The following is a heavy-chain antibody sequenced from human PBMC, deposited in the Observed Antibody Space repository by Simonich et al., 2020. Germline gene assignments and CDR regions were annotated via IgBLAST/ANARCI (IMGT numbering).Heavy chain of an antibody. CDR3: ARHVRKTGDHFDY. V-gene: IGHV4-59*08. CDR2: IYYSGST. CDR1: GGSISSYY. J-gene: IGHJ4*02. D-gene: IGHD7-27*01. Sequence: QVQLQESGPGLVKPSETLSLTCTVLGGSISSYYWSWIRQPPGKGLEWIGYIYYSGSTNYNPSLQSRVTISVDTSKNQFSLELSSVTAADTAVYYCARHVRKTGDHFDYWGQGTLVTVSS.